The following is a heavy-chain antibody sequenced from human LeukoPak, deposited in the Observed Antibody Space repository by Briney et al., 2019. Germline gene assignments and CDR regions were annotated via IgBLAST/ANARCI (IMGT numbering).Heavy chain of an antibody. CDR1: GGSISSGGYY. Sequence: SETLSLTCTVSGGSISSGGYYWSWIRQHPGKGLEWIGYIYYSGSTYYNPSLKSRVTISVDTSKNQFSLKLKSVTAADTAMYYCARGARFFAYYDYWGQGTLVTVSS. D-gene: IGHD2-21*01. CDR3: ARGARFFAYYDY. CDR2: IYYSGST. J-gene: IGHJ4*02. V-gene: IGHV4-31*03.